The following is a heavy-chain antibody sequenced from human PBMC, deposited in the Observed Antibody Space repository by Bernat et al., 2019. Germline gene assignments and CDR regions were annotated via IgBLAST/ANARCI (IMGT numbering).Heavy chain of an antibody. CDR1: GGSISSSSYY. V-gene: IGHV4-39*01. CDR3: ARPNYYDSSGYADAFDI. Sequence: QVQLQESGPGLVKPSETLSLTCTVSGGSISSSSYYWGWIRQPPGKGLEWIGSIYYSGSTYYNPSLKSRVTISVDTSKNQFSLKLSSVTAADTAVYYCARPNYYDSSGYADAFDIWGQGTMVTVSS. J-gene: IGHJ3*02. CDR2: IYYSGST. D-gene: IGHD3-22*01.